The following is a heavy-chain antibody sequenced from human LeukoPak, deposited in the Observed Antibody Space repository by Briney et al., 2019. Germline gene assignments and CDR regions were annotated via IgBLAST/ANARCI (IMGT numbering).Heavy chain of an antibody. V-gene: IGHV3-43*02. CDR2: ISGDGGST. Sequence: GGSLILSCAASGFTFDDYAMHWVRQAPGKGLEWVSLISGDGGSTYYADSVKGRFTISRDNSKNSLYLQMNSLRTEDTALYYCAIIAAAGDSFDYWGQGTLVTVSS. J-gene: IGHJ4*02. CDR1: GFTFDDYA. CDR3: AIIAAAGDSFDY. D-gene: IGHD6-13*01.